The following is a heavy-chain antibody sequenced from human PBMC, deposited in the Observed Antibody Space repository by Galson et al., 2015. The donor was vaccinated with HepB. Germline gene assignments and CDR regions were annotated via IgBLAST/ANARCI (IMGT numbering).Heavy chain of an antibody. Sequence: SLRLSCAASGFTFSAYAMHWVRRAPGKGLEWVAIISYDGTNNYYADSVKGRFAISRDNSKNTLYLQMSSLRVEDTAVYYCAREVGSEHYDFLIGYFGGYYFDQWGQGTLVTVSS. V-gene: IGHV3-30*09. CDR3: AREVGSEHYDFLIGYFGGYYFDQ. CDR1: GFTFSAYA. J-gene: IGHJ4*02. D-gene: IGHD3-3*01. CDR2: ISYDGTNN.